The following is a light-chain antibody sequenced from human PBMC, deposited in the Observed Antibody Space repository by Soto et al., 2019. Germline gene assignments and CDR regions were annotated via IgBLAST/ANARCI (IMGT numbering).Light chain of an antibody. CDR1: QSVTNN. J-gene: IGKJ2*01. V-gene: IGKV3-15*01. CDR3: QQYNNWPPVYT. Sequence: EIVMTQSPATLSVSPGERATLSCRASQSVTNNLAWYQQKPGRAPRLLMYDVSTRATGFPARFSGSGSGTEFTLTISSLQSEDFAVYYCQQYNNWPPVYTFGLGTKLEIK. CDR2: DVS.